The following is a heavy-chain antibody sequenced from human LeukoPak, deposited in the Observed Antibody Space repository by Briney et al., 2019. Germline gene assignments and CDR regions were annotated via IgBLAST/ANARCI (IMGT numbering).Heavy chain of an antibody. D-gene: IGHD6-6*01. CDR1: GFTFSTYG. Sequence: GGSLRLSCAASGFTFSTYGMHWVRQAPGKGLEWVALISYDGSNKYYADSVKGRFTISRDNSKNTLYLQMNSLRAEDTAVYYCAKRDSSSSYLFDYWGQGTLVTVSS. CDR2: ISYDGSNK. V-gene: IGHV3-30*18. CDR3: AKRDSSSSYLFDY. J-gene: IGHJ4*02.